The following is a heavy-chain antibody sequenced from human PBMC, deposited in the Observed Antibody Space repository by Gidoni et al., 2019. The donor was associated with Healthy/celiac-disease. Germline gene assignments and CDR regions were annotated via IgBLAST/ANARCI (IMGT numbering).Heavy chain of an antibody. CDR3: ARGVSGDWYFDL. CDR2: IGTAGDT. V-gene: IGHV3-13*01. D-gene: IGHD2-8*01. Sequence: EVQLVESGGGLVQPGGSLRLSCAASGFTFSSYDMHWVRQATGKGLEWVSAIGTAGDTYYPGSVKGRFTISRENAKNSLYLQMNSLRAGDTAVYYCARGVSGDWYFDLWGRGTLVTVSS. CDR1: GFTFSSYD. J-gene: IGHJ2*01.